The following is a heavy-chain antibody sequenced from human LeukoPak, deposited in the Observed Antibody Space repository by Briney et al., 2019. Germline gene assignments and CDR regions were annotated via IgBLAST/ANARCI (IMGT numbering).Heavy chain of an antibody. D-gene: IGHD6-19*01. J-gene: IGHJ5*02. Sequence: GGSLRLSCAASGFTFSNYGMSWVRQAPGKGLEWVSAISGSGGSTYYADSVKGRFTISRDNSKNTLYLQMNSLRAEDTAVYYCARIAVAGGWFDPWGQGTLVTVSS. CDR2: ISGSGGST. CDR1: GFTFSNYG. V-gene: IGHV3-23*01. CDR3: ARIAVAGGWFDP.